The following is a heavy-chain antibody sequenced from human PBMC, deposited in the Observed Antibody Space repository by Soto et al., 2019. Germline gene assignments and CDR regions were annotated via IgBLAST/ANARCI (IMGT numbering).Heavy chain of an antibody. Sequence: PGGSLRLSCAASGFTFSSYSMNWVRQAPGKGLEWVSYISSSSSTIYYADSVKGRFTISRDNAKNSLYLQMNSLRAEDTAVYYWARGGLPDAFDIWGQGTMVTVSS. CDR1: GFTFSSYS. CDR3: ARGGLPDAFDI. J-gene: IGHJ3*02. V-gene: IGHV3-48*01. CDR2: ISSSSSTI.